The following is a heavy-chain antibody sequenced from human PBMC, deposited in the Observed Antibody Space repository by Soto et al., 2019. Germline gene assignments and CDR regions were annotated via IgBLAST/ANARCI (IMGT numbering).Heavy chain of an antibody. D-gene: IGHD5-12*01. CDR2: MFHSGTT. V-gene: IGHV4-31*03. CDR3: AKDRYGGYIFDS. J-gene: IGHJ5*01. CDR1: GGSISSGGYY. Sequence: QVQLQESGPGLVTPSQTLSLTCTVSGGSISSGGYYWSWIRQHPGQRLEWIGDMFHSGTTYYNPSLQRRVSISVDASKNQFPLKLTSVTAADPAVYYCAKDRYGGYIFDSWGQGTLGTVSS.